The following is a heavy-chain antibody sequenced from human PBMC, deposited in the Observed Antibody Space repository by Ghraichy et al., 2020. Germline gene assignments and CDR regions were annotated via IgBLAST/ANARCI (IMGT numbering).Heavy chain of an antibody. V-gene: IGHV3-21*01. CDR1: GFTFSSYS. Sequence: GGSLRLSCAASGFTFSSYSMNWVRQAPGKGLEWVSSISSSSSYIYYADSVRGRFTISRDNAKNSLYLQMNSLRAEDTAVYYCARGSSTSSYPGIDYWGQGTLVTVSS. D-gene: IGHD6-6*01. CDR2: ISSSSSYI. J-gene: IGHJ4*02. CDR3: ARGSSTSSYPGIDY.